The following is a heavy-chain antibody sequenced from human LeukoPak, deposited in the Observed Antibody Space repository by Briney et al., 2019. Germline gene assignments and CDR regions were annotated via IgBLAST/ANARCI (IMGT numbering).Heavy chain of an antibody. CDR3: ARGEQLGPSHYYGMDV. Sequence: PGRSLRLSCAASGFTFSSYGMHWVRQAPGKGLEWVAVIWYDGSNKYYADSVKGRFTISRDNPKNTLYLQMNSLRAEDTAVYYCARGEQLGPSHYYGMDVWGQGTTVTVSS. CDR2: IWYDGSNK. J-gene: IGHJ6*02. CDR1: GFTFSSYG. V-gene: IGHV3-33*01. D-gene: IGHD6-6*01.